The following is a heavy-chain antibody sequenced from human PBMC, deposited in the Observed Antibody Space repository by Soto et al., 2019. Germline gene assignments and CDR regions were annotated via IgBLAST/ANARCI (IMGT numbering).Heavy chain of an antibody. CDR2: IYHRGTT. V-gene: IGHV4-31*03. J-gene: IGHJ5*02. D-gene: IGHD1-26*01. CDR3: ARDSTVIVGANSGFDP. CDR1: GGSISTGGHY. Sequence: SETLSLTCTVSGGSISTGGHYWNWIRQYPGKGLDWIGYIYHRGTTSYSPSLKSRVTISIDTSKNQFSLKLTSVTAADTAVYYCARDSTVIVGANSGFDPWGQGTLVTVSS.